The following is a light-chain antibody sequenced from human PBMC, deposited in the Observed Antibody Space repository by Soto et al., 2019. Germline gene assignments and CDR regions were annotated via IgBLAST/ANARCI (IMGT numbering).Light chain of an antibody. CDR3: QQYDTWLVWT. CDR2: GAS. Sequence: EIAMTQSPATLSVSSGAAATISCLANQSVSSNLAWYQQKPGQAPRLLIYGASTRATAIPARFSGSGSGTEFTLNITSLQSEDIAVYYCQQYDTWLVWTFGQGTKVDIK. CDR1: QSVSSN. V-gene: IGKV3-15*01. J-gene: IGKJ1*01.